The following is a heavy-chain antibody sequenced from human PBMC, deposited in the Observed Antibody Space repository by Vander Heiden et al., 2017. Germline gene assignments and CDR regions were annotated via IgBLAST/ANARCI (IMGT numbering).Heavy chain of an antibody. Sequence: QVQLVESGGGVVQPGRSLRLSCAASGFTFSSSGMHSVRQAPGKGLGWVAVISYDGSNKYYADSVKGRFTISRDNSKNTLYLQMNSLRAEDTAVYYCAKEYYYYGMDVWGQGTTVTVSS. CDR1: GFTFSSSG. J-gene: IGHJ6*02. CDR3: AKEYYYYGMDV. V-gene: IGHV3-30*18. CDR2: ISYDGSNK.